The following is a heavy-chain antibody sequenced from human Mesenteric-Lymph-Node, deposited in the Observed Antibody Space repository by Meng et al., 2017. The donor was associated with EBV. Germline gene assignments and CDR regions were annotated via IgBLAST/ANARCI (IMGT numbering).Heavy chain of an antibody. CDR1: GGSISSSTYY. D-gene: IGHD2-15*01. J-gene: IGHJ4*02. CDR2: IYYSGST. CDR3: ARYGCSGGSCYPYFDY. V-gene: IGHV4-39*07. Sequence: QRPPRGAVPVLVKASEPLSLPCTVSGGSISSSTYYWGWNRQPPGKGLEWIGSIYYSGSTYYNPSLKSRVTMSVDTSKNQFSLKLSSVTAADTAVYYCARYGCSGGSCYPYFDYWGQGTLVTVSS.